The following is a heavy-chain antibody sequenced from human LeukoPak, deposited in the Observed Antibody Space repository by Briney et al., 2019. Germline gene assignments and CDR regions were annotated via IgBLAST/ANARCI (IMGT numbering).Heavy chain of an antibody. CDR3: ARGVRGYCSSTSCYREDY. Sequence: SETLSLTCAVYGGSFSYYYWSWIRQPPGKGLEWIGEINHSGSTNYNPSLKSRVTISVDTSKNQFSLKLSSVTAADTAVYYCARGVRGYCSSTSCYREDYWGQGTLVTVSS. CDR2: INHSGST. D-gene: IGHD2-2*02. J-gene: IGHJ4*02. V-gene: IGHV4-34*01. CDR1: GGSFSYYY.